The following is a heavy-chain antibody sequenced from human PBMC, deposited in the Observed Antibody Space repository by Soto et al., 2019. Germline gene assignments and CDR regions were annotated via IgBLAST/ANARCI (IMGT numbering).Heavy chain of an antibody. Sequence: EVQLVESGGGLVQPGGSLRLSCAASGFTVSSNYMNWVRQAPGKGLEWVSVIYSGGSTYYADSVKGRFTISRDNSKNMLELQRNSLRAEDTAVYYWARSWAVAGSYDYWGQGTLVTVSS. CDR2: IYSGGST. D-gene: IGHD6-19*01. V-gene: IGHV3-66*01. CDR3: ARSWAVAGSYDY. J-gene: IGHJ4*02. CDR1: GFTVSSNY.